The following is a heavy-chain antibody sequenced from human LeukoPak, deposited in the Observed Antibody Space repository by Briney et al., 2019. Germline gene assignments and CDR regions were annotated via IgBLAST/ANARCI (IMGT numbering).Heavy chain of an antibody. Sequence: SDTLSLTCTVSGAYISNYYCTSVRQPAAQGLEWIGRLHASESTVYNPSLKSRVTMSLDTYKELLSLTLTSVTAAASAIYYCVTLSSGAGFDVWGQGTVVTVSS. V-gene: IGHV4-4*07. D-gene: IGHD3-22*01. CDR1: GAYISNYY. J-gene: IGHJ3*01. CDR2: LHASEST. CDR3: VTLSSGAGFDV.